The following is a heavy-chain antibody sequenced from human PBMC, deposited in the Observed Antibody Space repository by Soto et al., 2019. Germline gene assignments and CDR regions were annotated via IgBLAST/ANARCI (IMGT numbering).Heavy chain of an antibody. CDR1: GGTFSSYA. Sequence: SFKVSFKASGGTFSSYAISWVRQAPGQGLEWMGGIIPIFGTANYAQKFQGRVTITADKSTSTAYMELSSLRSEDTAVYYCAALAGYDLALPAPFVYCGQRTLVPV. CDR2: IIPIFGTA. D-gene: IGHD5-12*01. CDR3: AALAGYDLALPAPFVY. J-gene: IGHJ4*02. V-gene: IGHV1-69*06.